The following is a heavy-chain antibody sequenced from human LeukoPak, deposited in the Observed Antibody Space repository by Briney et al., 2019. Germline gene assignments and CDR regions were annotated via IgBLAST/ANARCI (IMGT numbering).Heavy chain of an antibody. CDR3: ARIKNQQRLAPIDY. V-gene: IGHV4-59*01. J-gene: IGHJ4*02. CDR1: GGSISEYH. CDR2: IHYSGST. Sequence: PSETLSLTCTVSGGSISEYHWSWIRQPPGKGLEWIGYIHYSGSTNYNPSLRRRLSLSLHTSNNEFSLDLNSVTAADTAVYYCARIKNQQRLAPIDYWGQGTLVTVYS. D-gene: IGHD6-25*01.